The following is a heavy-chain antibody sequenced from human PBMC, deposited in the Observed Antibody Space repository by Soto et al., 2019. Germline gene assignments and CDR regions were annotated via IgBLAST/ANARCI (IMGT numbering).Heavy chain of an antibody. V-gene: IGHV3-23*01. CDR2: ISGSGGRT. CDR1: GITHSSYA. Sequence: GGSLRLSSVDNGITHSSYAMSWVSQAQRKGLEWVSAISGSGGRTYYADSVKGGFTISINNSKNTLYLQMNSLRAEDTAIYYCAKDPGYSYGFPYFYGMDVWSQGTTVTVSS. D-gene: IGHD5-18*01. J-gene: IGHJ6*02. CDR3: AKDPGYSYGFPYFYGMDV.